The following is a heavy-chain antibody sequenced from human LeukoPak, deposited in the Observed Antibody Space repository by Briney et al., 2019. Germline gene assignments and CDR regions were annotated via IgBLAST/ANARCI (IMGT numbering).Heavy chain of an antibody. CDR2: INPNSGDP. Sequence: ASVKVSCKTSGYTFTDSYIHWVRQAPGQGLEWMGRINPNSGDPNYPQKFQGRVTMTRDTSISTAYMELSRLRSDDTAVYYCARGGTTMVRGPSWFDPWGQGTLVTVSS. CDR3: ARGGTTMVRGPSWFDP. J-gene: IGHJ5*02. V-gene: IGHV1-2*06. D-gene: IGHD3-10*01. CDR1: GYTFTDSY.